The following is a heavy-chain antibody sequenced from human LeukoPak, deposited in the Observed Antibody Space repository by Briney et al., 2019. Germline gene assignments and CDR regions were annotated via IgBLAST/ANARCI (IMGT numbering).Heavy chain of an antibody. CDR2: INWNGGST. CDR1: GFTFDDYG. Sequence: GGSLRLSCAASGFTFDDYGMSWVRQAPGKGLEWVSGINWNGGSTGYADSVKGRFTISRDNAKNSLYLQMNSLRAEDTAVYYCARDSFNSGQALGIEGSGWYSAFDIWGQGTMVTVSS. V-gene: IGHV3-20*04. J-gene: IGHJ3*02. CDR3: ARDSFNSGQALGIEGSGWYSAFDI. D-gene: IGHD6-19*01.